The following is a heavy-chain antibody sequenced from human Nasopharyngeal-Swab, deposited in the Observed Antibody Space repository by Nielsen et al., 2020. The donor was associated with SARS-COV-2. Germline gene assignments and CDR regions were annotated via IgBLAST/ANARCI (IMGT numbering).Heavy chain of an antibody. J-gene: IGHJ4*02. CDR3: ATRSGYYGSGSFYDY. D-gene: IGHD3-10*01. Sequence: GGSLRLSCAASGFTFSSYAMSWVRQAPGKGLEWVSAISGSGGSTYYADSVKGQFTISRDNSKNTLYLQMNSLRAEDTAVYYCATRSGYYGSGSFYDYWGQGTLVTVSS. V-gene: IGHV3-23*01. CDR1: GFTFSSYA. CDR2: ISGSGGST.